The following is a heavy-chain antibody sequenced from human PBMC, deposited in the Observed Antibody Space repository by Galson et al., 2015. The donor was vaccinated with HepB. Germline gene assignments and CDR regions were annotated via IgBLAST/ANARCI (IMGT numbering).Heavy chain of an antibody. J-gene: IGHJ6*02. CDR2: ISAYNGNT. V-gene: IGHV1-18*04. CDR3: ARDDYRSVIHYYYYGMDV. CDR1: GYTFTSYG. D-gene: IGHD4-11*01. Sequence: SVKVSCKASGYTFTSYGISWVRQAPGQGLEWMGWISAYNGNTNYAQKLQGRVTMTTDTSTSTAYMELRSLRSDDTAVYYCARDDYRSVIHYYYYGMDVWGQGTTVTVSS.